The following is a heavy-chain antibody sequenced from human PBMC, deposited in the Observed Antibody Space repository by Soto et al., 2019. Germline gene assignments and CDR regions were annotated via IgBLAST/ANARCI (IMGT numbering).Heavy chain of an antibody. CDR1: GGSVSSDDYS. D-gene: IGHD2-8*01. Sequence: QVQLQESGPGLVKPSQTLSVTCTVSGGSVSSDDYSWSWIRQHPGKGLEWIGYIRDSGRTYYNPSLEGRVTISVDTSKNQFSLRLRYVTAADTAVYYCARAMANYFDYWGQGTLVTASS. J-gene: IGHJ4*02. CDR3: ARAMANYFDY. V-gene: IGHV4-31*03. CDR2: IRDSGRT.